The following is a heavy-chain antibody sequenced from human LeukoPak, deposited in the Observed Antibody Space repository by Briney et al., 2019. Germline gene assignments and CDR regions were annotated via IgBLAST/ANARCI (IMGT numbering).Heavy chain of an antibody. J-gene: IGHJ3*01. Sequence: GGSLRLSCAASGFTFSSYSMNWVRQAPGKGLEWLSYISVSSRNVIDYADFVKGRFTISRDDAKNSLYLQMNSLRAEDTAVYFCARDFGPRLYAFDVWGQGTMITVPS. D-gene: IGHD3-16*01. V-gene: IGHV3-48*04. CDR3: ARDFGPRLYAFDV. CDR1: GFTFSSYS. CDR2: ISVSSRNVI.